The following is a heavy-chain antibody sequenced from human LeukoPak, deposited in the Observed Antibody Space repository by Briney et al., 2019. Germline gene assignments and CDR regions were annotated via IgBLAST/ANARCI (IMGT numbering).Heavy chain of an antibody. D-gene: IGHD6-13*01. CDR2: TSGSGGNT. CDR3: ARVPIPPYSSSWYQLFDY. J-gene: IGHJ4*02. CDR1: GFTVSSNY. Sequence: GGSLRLSCAASGFTVSSNYMSWVRQAPGKGLEWVSATSGSGGNTYYADSVKGRFTISRDNSKNILYLQMNSLRSDDSAVYFCARVPIPPYSSSWYQLFDYWGQGTLVTVSS. V-gene: IGHV3-23*01.